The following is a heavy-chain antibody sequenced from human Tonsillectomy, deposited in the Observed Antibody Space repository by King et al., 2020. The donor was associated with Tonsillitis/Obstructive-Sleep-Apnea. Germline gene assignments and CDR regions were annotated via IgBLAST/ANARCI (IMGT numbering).Heavy chain of an antibody. V-gene: IGHV4-59*08. Sequence: QLQESGPGLVKPSETLSLTCTVSGGSISSYYWSWIRQPPGKGLEWIGYIYYSGSTNYNPSLKSRVTISVDTSKNQFSLKLSSVTAADTAVYYCARRYYYDSSGTDAFDIWGQGTMVTVSS. CDR3: ARRYYYDSSGTDAFDI. D-gene: IGHD3-22*01. J-gene: IGHJ3*02. CDR1: GGSISSYY. CDR2: IYYSGST.